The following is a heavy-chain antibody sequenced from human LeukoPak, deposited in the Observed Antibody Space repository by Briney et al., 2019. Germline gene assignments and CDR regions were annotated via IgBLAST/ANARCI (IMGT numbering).Heavy chain of an antibody. Sequence: GGSLRLSCAASGFTFSSYWMSWVRQAAGKGLEWVANIKQDGSEKYYVDSVKGRFTISRDNAKNSPYLQMNSLRAEDTAVYYCARDTDCSSTSCYPFWFDPWGQGTLVTVSS. V-gene: IGHV3-7*01. CDR2: IKQDGSEK. CDR1: GFTFSSYW. CDR3: ARDTDCSSTSCYPFWFDP. D-gene: IGHD2-2*01. J-gene: IGHJ5*02.